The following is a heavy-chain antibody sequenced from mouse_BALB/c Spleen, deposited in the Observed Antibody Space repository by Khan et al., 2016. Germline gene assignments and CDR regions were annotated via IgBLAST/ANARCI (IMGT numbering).Heavy chain of an antibody. CDR1: GYSITSDYA. Sequence: EVQLQESGPGLVKPSQSLSLTCTVTGYSITSDYAWNWIRQFPGNKLEWMGYISYSGSTSYNPSLKSRISITRDTSKNQFFLQLNSVTTEDTATYYCARWYYGYAMDYWGQGTSVPVSS. V-gene: IGHV3-2*02. J-gene: IGHJ4*01. D-gene: IGHD1-1*01. CDR2: ISYSGST. CDR3: ARWYYGYAMDY.